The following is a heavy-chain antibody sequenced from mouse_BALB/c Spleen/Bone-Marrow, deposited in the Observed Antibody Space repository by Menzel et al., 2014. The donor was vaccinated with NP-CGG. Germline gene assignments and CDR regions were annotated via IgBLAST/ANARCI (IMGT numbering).Heavy chain of an antibody. CDR1: GIDLSSIA. V-gene: IGHV5-6-5*01. D-gene: IGHD2-2*01. J-gene: IGHJ1*01. CDR3: ARNSAGGTGYGYNSL. Sequence: EESGGRLVTPGTPLTLTCTVSGIDLSSIAMGWVRQAPGKGLEYIGIISSGGITYYASWAKGRFTISRTSTTVDLKITSPTTEDTATYFCARNSAGGTGYGYNSLWGQGTPVSVSS. CDR2: ISSGGIT.